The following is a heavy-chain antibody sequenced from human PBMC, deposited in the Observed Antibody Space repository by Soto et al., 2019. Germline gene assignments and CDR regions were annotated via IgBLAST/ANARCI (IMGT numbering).Heavy chain of an antibody. Sequence: QVQLQESGPGLVKPSETLSLICTVSGGSIRNYFWTWIRQPAGKGLEWIGRIYSSGNTVYNASLKSRVTMSIDMSKNQFSLKLSSMTAADTAVYYCMRDVESPGISGSWGAFDIWGQGTVVTVSS. CDR3: MRDVESPGISGSWGAFDI. CDR1: GGSIRNYF. D-gene: IGHD1-20*01. J-gene: IGHJ3*02. CDR2: IYSSGNT. V-gene: IGHV4-4*07.